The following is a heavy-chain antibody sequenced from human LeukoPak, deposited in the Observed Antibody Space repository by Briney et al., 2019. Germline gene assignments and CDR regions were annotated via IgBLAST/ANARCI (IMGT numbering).Heavy chain of an antibody. J-gene: IGHJ4*02. CDR1: GASISTNTHY. D-gene: IGHD7-27*01. CDR3: ARLTLTGSLN. CDR2: INHSGST. Sequence: SETLSLTCIVSGASISTNTHYWGWVRQPPGKGLEWIGEINHSGSTNYNPSLKSRVTISVDTSKNQFSLKLSSVTAADTAVYYCARLTLTGSLNWGQGTLVTVSS. V-gene: IGHV4-39*07.